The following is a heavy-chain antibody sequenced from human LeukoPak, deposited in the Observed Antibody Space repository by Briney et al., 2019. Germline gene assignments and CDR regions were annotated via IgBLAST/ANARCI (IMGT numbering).Heavy chain of an antibody. CDR1: GYTFTSYY. CDR2: INPSGGST. J-gene: IGHJ5*02. Sequence: ASVKVSCKGSGYTFTSYYMHWVRQAPGQGLEWMGIINPSGGSTSYAQKFQGRVTMTRDTSTSTVYMELSSLRSEDTAVYYCARGYCSSTSCSQRPNWFDPWGQGTLVTVSS. CDR3: ARGYCSSTSCSQRPNWFDP. D-gene: IGHD2-2*01. V-gene: IGHV1-46*03.